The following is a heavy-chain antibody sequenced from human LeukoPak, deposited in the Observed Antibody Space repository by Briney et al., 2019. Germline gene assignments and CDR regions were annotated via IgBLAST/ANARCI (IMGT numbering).Heavy chain of an antibody. CDR3: ARGELLWFGY. CDR2: IRYDGTNK. V-gene: IGHV3-30*02. Sequence: GGSLRLSCAASGFTFSSYAMHWVRQAPGKGLEWVAFIRYDGTNKYYADSVKGRFTISRDNAKNSLYLQMNSLRAEDTAVYYCARGELLWFGYWGQGTLVTVSS. CDR1: GFTFSSYA. D-gene: IGHD3-10*01. J-gene: IGHJ4*02.